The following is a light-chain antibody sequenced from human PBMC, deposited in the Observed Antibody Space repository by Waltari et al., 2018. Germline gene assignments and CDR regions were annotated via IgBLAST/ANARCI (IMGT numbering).Light chain of an antibody. CDR2: SAS. Sequence: EIVLPQSPGTLSLSPGERVTLSCRASQRVTSSYLAWYQQKPGQAPRLLIYSASNRATGIPDRFSGSGSGTDFTLTISSLEPEDFAVYCCQQYGSSPPTFGQGTKVEIK. V-gene: IGKV3-20*01. J-gene: IGKJ1*01. CDR3: QQYGSSPPT. CDR1: QRVTSSY.